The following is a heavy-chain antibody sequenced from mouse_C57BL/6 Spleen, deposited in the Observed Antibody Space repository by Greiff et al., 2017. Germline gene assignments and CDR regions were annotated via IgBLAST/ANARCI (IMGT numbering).Heavy chain of an antibody. D-gene: IGHD2-5*01. Sequence: EVHPHHSCTQPAKPGASVKISCKASGYSFTDYNMNWVKQSNGKSLEWIGVINPNYGTTSYNQKFKGKATLTVDQSSSTAYMQLNSLTSEDSAVYYCARGYYSNYDAMDYWGQGTSVTVSS. CDR3: ARGYYSNYDAMDY. CDR2: INPNYGTT. CDR1: GYSFTDYN. J-gene: IGHJ4*01. V-gene: IGHV1-39*01.